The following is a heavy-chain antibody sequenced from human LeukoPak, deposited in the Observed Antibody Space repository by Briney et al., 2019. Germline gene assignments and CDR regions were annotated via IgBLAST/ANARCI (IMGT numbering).Heavy chain of an antibody. J-gene: IGHJ4*02. Sequence: KTGGSLRLSCAASGFTFSDYYMSWIRQAPGKGLEWVSYISSSGSTIYYADSVKGRFTISRDNAKNSLYLQMNSMRAEDTAVYYCARVRGYSYGYEFNYWGQGTLVTVSS. CDR2: ISSSGSTI. CDR3: ARVRGYSYGYEFNY. V-gene: IGHV3-11*01. D-gene: IGHD5-18*01. CDR1: GFTFSDYY.